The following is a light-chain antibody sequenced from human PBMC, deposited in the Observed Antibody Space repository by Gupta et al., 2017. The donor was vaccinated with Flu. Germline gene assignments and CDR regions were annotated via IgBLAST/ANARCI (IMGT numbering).Light chain of an antibody. V-gene: IGKV1-39*01. J-gene: IGKJ2*01. CDR2: AAS. CDR1: QSISIY. CDR3: QQSYSTPPYT. Sequence: SSLSASVGDRVTITCRASQSISIYLNWYQQKPGKAPKLLIYAASSLQSGVPPRFSGSGSGTDFTLTISSLQPEDFATYYCQQSYSTPPYTFGQGTKLEIK.